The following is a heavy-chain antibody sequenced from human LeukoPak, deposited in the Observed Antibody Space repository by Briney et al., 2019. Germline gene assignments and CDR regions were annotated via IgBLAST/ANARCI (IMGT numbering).Heavy chain of an antibody. D-gene: IGHD2-15*01. CDR1: GYIFTGYY. CDR3: ARGTDCSGGSCYLTHYYYYGMDV. J-gene: IGHJ6*02. CDR2: MNPNSGNT. Sequence: ASVKVSCKASGYIFTGYYMHWVRRAPGQGLEWMGWMNPNSGNTGYAQKFQGRVTMTRNTSISTAYMELSSLRSEDTAVYYCARGTDCSGGSCYLTHYYYYGMDVWGQGTTVTVSS. V-gene: IGHV1-8*02.